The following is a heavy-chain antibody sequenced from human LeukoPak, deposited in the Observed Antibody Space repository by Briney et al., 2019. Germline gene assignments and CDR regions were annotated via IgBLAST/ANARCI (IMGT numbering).Heavy chain of an antibody. CDR2: VNPNNGGT. CDR3: ARVPGGPARDLNY. Sequence: ASVKASCKASGYTFTDYYTHWVRQAPGQGLEWMGWVNPNNGGTNYAQKFQGRVTMTTDTSISTAYMELSSLTSDDTAVYYCARVPGGPARDLNYWGQGSPVTVSS. D-gene: IGHD3-16*01. CDR1: GYTFTDYY. J-gene: IGHJ4*02. V-gene: IGHV1-2*02.